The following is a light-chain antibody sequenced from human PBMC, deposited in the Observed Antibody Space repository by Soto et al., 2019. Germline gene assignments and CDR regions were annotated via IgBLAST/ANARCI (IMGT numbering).Light chain of an antibody. J-gene: IGLJ2*01. V-gene: IGLV2-14*03. CDR3: SSFTSSDTVL. Sequence: QSVLTQPASVSGSPGQSITISCTGTSSDVGRYNYVSWYQQHPGKAPKFMIYDVTTRPSGVSNRFSGSKSGNTASLTISGLQAEDEADYYCSSFTSSDTVLFGGGTKLTVL. CDR1: SSDVGRYNY. CDR2: DVT.